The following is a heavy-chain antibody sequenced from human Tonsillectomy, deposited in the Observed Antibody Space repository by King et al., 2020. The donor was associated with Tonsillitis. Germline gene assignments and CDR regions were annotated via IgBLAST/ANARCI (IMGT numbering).Heavy chain of an antibody. D-gene: IGHD3-10*01. J-gene: IGHJ4*02. CDR1: GGSIRSSSYY. V-gene: IGHV4-39*01. CDR3: ASPYGSGSYYTFDY. CDR2: IYYSGST. Sequence: QLQESGPGLVKPSETLSLTCTVSGGSIRSSSYYWGWIRQPPGKGLEWIGSIYYSGSTYYNPSLKSRVTISVDTSKNQFSLKLSSVTAADTAVYYCASPYGSGSYYTFDYWGQGTLVTVSS.